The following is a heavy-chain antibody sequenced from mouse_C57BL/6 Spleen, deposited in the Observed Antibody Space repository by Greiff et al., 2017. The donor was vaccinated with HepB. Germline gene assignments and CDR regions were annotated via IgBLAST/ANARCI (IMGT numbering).Heavy chain of an antibody. CDR1: GFTFSDYY. J-gene: IGHJ1*03. CDR3: ARGGVRGYFDV. Sequence: EVKLMESEGGLVQPGSSMKLSCTASGFTFSDYYMAWVRQVPEKGLEWVANINYDGSSTYYLDSLMSRFIISRDNAKHILYLQMGSLKSEDTATYYCARGGVRGYFDVWGTGTTVTVSS. CDR2: INYDGSST. V-gene: IGHV5-16*01.